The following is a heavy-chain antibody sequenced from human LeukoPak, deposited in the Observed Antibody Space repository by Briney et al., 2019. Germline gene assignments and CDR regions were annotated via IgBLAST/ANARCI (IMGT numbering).Heavy chain of an antibody. CDR1: GDSISSYY. D-gene: IGHD2-21*01. J-gene: IGHJ6*02. Sequence: SETLSLTCIVSGDSISSYYWSWIRQPPGKGLEWIGYIYDSGSTNYNPSLKSRVTISVDMSKNQFSLKLSSVTAADTAVYYCARVWPDYYGMDVWGQGTTVTVSS. CDR2: IYDSGST. V-gene: IGHV4-59*01. CDR3: ARVWPDYYGMDV.